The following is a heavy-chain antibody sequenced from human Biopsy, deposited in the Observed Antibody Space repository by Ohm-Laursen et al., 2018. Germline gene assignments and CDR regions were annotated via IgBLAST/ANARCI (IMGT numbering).Heavy chain of an antibody. D-gene: IGHD3-3*01. Sequence: APVKVSCKTSGYTFTAYGISWVRQAPGQGLEWMGWISTYNDDTNIAQKFQGRVSMTTDTSTRTAYMEPRSLRSGDTATYFCARDPGYDFWSGSDPFDIWGQGTLVTVS. V-gene: IGHV1-18*04. CDR1: GYTFTAYG. CDR3: ARDPGYDFWSGSDPFDI. J-gene: IGHJ3*02. CDR2: ISTYNDDT.